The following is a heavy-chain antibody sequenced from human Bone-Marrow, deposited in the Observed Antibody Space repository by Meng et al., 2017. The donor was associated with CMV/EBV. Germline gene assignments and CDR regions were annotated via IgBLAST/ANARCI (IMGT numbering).Heavy chain of an antibody. D-gene: IGHD5-24*01. CDR2: IRYDGSNK. J-gene: IGHJ4*02. CDR3: AIVDEDY. CDR1: GFTFSSYG. V-gene: IGHV3-30*02. Sequence: LRISWAESGFTFSSYGMNWVRQAPGKGLEWVAFIRYDGSNKYYADSVKGRFTISRDNSKNTLYLQMNSLRAEDTAVYYCAIVDEDYWGQGTLVTVSS.